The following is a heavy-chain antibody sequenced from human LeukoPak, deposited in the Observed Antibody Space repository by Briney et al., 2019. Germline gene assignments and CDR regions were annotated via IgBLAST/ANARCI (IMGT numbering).Heavy chain of an antibody. J-gene: IGHJ4*02. CDR2: IYYSGST. CDR3: AREPPGGSYYDC. D-gene: IGHD1-26*01. V-gene: IGHV4-30-4*08. Sequence: PSETLSLTCAVSGGSISSGDYYWSWIRQPPGKGLEWIGYIYYSGSTYYNPSLKSRVTISVDTSKNQFSLKLSSVTAADTAVYYCAREPPGGSYYDCWGQGTLVTVSS. CDR1: GGSISSGDYY.